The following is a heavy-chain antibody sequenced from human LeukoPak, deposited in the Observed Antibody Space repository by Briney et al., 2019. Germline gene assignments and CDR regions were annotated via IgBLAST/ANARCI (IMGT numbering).Heavy chain of an antibody. CDR1: GGSISSGSYH. J-gene: IGHJ3*02. D-gene: IGHD1-7*01. V-gene: IGHV4-61*02. CDR3: ARAAWNYGRGAFDI. Sequence: SETLSLTCTVSGGSISSGSYHWSWIRQPAGKGLEWFGRIYTSGSTNYNPSLKSRVTITADTSKNQFSLKLSSVTAADTAVYYCARAAWNYGRGAFDIWGQGTMDTVSS. CDR2: IYTSGST.